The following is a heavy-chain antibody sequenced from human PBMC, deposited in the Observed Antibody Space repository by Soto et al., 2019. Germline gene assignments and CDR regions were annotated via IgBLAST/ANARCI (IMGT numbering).Heavy chain of an antibody. D-gene: IGHD6-13*01. CDR3: ARHYQLACWYNWFDF. J-gene: IGHJ5*01. CDR1: DGSISGYY. Sequence: QVQLQESGPGLVKPSETLSLTCTVSDGSISGYYWSWIRQPPGKGLEWIGYIFYSGDTNYNPSLNGRFTISAGTSKNHFSLIVSSVTAADTAVYYCARHYQLACWYNWFDFWGQGTLVTVSS. CDR2: IFYSGDT. V-gene: IGHV4-59*08.